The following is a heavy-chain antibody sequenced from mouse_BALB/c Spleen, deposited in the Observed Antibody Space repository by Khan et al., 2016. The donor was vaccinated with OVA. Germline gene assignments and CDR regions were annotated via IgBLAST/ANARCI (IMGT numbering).Heavy chain of an antibody. CDR3: TRTNWDVAWFAY. CDR1: GYTFTSYW. J-gene: IGHJ3*01. D-gene: IGHD4-1*01. CDR2: IYPGNTDT. V-gene: IGHV1-5*01. Sequence: ENGTVLARPGASVKMSCKASGYTFTSYWMHWVKQRPGQGLEWIGDIYPGNTDTNYNQKFKGKAKLTAVTSTSTAYMELSSLTNEDSAVYSSTRTNWDVAWFAYWGQGTLVTVSA.